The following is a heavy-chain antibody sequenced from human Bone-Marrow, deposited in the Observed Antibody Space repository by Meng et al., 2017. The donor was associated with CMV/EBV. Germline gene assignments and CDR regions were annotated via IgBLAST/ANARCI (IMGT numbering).Heavy chain of an antibody. V-gene: IGHV3-48*04. CDR2: ISNAGRTI. J-gene: IGHJ6*02. D-gene: IGHD4-11*01. CDR1: GFTFSSYG. CDR3: ARDQATVHSYGMDV. Sequence: GGSLRLSCAASGFTFSSYGMHWVRQAPGKGLEWVSYISNAGRTIHFADSVKGRLTISRDNAKNSLYLQMNSLRAEDTAVYYCARDQATVHSYGMDVWGQGTSVTVSS.